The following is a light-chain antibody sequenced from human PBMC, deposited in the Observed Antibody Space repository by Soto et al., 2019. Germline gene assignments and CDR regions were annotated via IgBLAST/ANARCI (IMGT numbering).Light chain of an antibody. CDR1: QSISSY. V-gene: IGKV1-39*01. Sequence: IQITQSASSLSASVGERVTITCRASQSISSYLNWYQQKPGKAPKLLIYAASSLQSGVPSRFSGSGSGKDFTLSIIRLEPEDFAVYYCQHYDISPWAFGQGTKVDSK. CDR3: QHYDISPWA. J-gene: IGKJ1*01. CDR2: AAS.